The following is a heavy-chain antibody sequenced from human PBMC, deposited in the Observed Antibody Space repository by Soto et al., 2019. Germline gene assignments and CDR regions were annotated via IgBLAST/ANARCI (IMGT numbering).Heavy chain of an antibody. V-gene: IGHV1-69*09. CDR2: IIPILGIA. J-gene: IGHJ5*02. CDR3: ARGYEDIVVVSGARWYNWFDP. Sequence: QVQLVQSGAEVKKPGSSVKVSCKASGGTFSSYGLSWVRQAPGQGLEWMGGIIPILGIANYAQKFQGRVTIIADQSTNTAYMEQSSLTYEDTGVYYCARGYEDIVVVSGARWYNWFDPWGQGTLVNVSS. D-gene: IGHD2-2*01. CDR1: GGTFSSYG.